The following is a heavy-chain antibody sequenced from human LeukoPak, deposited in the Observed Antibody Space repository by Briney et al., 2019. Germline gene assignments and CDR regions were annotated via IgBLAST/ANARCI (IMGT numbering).Heavy chain of an antibody. CDR3: ARGVEPLAANTLAY. J-gene: IGHJ4*02. Sequence: PGGSLRLSCAASGVTVITHDMKWVRQAPGEGLGWGSVLYSDGNTKYADSVQGRFTISRDNSKNTLYLEMNSLSPDDTAVYYCARGVEPLAANTLAYWGQGTLVTVSS. CDR1: GVTVITHD. D-gene: IGHD1-14*01. CDR2: LYSDGNT. V-gene: IGHV3-53*01.